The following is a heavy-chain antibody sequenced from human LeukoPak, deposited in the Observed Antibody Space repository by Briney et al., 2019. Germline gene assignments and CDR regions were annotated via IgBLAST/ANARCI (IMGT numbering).Heavy chain of an antibody. D-gene: IGHD3-10*01. CDR1: GYSFTSYC. CDR2: ISPVDSDT. V-gene: IGHV5-51*01. J-gene: IGHJ4*02. CDR3: ARRMVRGGFDY. Sequence: GGSLKISSKGSGYSFTSYCIGWARQMPGKGLEWLVIISPVDSDTRYSPCFQGQVPISADKSISTPYLQWSSLKASDTAMYYCARRMVRGGFDYWGQGTLVTVSS.